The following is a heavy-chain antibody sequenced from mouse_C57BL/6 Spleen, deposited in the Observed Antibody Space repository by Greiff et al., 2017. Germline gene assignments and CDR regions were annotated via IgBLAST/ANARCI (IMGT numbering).Heavy chain of an antibody. Sequence: VQLQQSGPELVKPGDSVKISCKASGYSFTGYFMNWVMQSPGKSLEWIGRINPYNGDTFYNQKFKGKATLTVDKSSSTAHMELRSLTSEDSAVYYRARFGSSYEWYFDVWGTGTTVTVSS. CDR1: GYSFTGYF. V-gene: IGHV1-20*01. CDR2: INPYNGDT. CDR3: ARFGSSYEWYFDV. J-gene: IGHJ1*03. D-gene: IGHD1-1*01.